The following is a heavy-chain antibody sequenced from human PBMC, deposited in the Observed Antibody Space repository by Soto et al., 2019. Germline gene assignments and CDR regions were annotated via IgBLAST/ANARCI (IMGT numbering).Heavy chain of an antibody. D-gene: IGHD5-12*01. V-gene: IGHV4-59*01. J-gene: IGHJ5*02. CDR3: ARDVATRGWFDP. Sequence: QVQLQESGPGLVKPSETLSLTCTVSGGSISSYYWSWIRQPPGKGLEWIGYIYYSGSTNYNPSLKSRVTISVDTSKNQFSLKLSSVTAAYTAVYLGARDVATRGWFDPWGQGTLVTVSS. CDR2: IYYSGST. CDR1: GGSISSYY.